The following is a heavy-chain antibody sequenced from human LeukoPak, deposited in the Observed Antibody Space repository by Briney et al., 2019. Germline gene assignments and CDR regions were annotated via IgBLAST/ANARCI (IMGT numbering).Heavy chain of an antibody. D-gene: IGHD2/OR15-2a*01. CDR2: INHRGST. CDR3: ARPRRGNRSYFDY. J-gene: IGHJ4*02. Sequence: PSETLSLTCAVYGGSFSGYYWSWIRQPPGKGLEWIGEINHRGSTNYNPSLKSRVTISVDTSKNQFSPELSSVTAADTAVYYCARPRRGNRSYFDYWGQGTLVTVSS. V-gene: IGHV4-34*01. CDR1: GGSFSGYY.